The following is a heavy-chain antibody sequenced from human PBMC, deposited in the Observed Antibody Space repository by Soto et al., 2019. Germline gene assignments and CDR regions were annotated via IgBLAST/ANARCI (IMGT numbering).Heavy chain of an antibody. J-gene: IGHJ5*02. D-gene: IGHD3-22*01. CDR3: AKDPRPTYYYDSSGYYNWFDP. CDR2: ISGSGGST. Sequence: GGSLRLSCAASGFTFSSYAMSWVRQAPGKGLEWVSAISGSGGSTYYADSVKGRFTISRDNSKNTLYLHMNSLRAEDTAVYYCAKDPRPTYYYDSSGYYNWFDPWGQGTLVTVSS. V-gene: IGHV3-23*01. CDR1: GFTFSSYA.